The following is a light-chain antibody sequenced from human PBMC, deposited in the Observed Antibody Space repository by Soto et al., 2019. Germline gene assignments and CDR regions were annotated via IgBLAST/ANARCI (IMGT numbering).Light chain of an antibody. CDR3: AAWDDSLNGV. CDR1: TSNIGSNT. CDR2: ANN. V-gene: IGLV1-44*01. Sequence: QSVLTQPPSASGTPGQRVTISCSGSTSNIGSNTVNWYQQLPGTAPKLLIYANNQRPSGVPDRFSGSKSGTSASLAISGLLSEDEADYYCAAWDDSLNGVFGTGTKVTVL. J-gene: IGLJ1*01.